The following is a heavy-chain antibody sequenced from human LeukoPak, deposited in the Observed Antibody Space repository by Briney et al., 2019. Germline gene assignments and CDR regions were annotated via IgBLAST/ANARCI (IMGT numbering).Heavy chain of an antibody. CDR1: GFTFSSYW. J-gene: IGHJ4*02. V-gene: IGHV3-7*01. CDR3: ARDPYVQWLADFDY. CDR2: IKQDGSEK. Sequence: GGSLRLSCAASGFTFSSYWMSWVRQAPGKRLEWVANIKQDGSEKYYVDSVKGRFTISRDNAKNSLYLQMNSLRAEDTAVYYCARDPYVQWLADFDYWGQGTLVTVSS. D-gene: IGHD6-19*01.